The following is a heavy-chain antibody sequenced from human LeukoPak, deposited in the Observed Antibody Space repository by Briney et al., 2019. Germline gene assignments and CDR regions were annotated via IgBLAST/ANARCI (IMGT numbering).Heavy chain of an antibody. CDR1: GYTFTSYD. J-gene: IGHJ4*02. Sequence: ASVKVSCKASGYTFTSYDTNWVRQATGQGLEWMGWMNPNSGNTGYAQKFQGRVTMTRNTSISTAYMELSSLRSEDTAVYHCARCWYSITMVRGVIPNDYWGQGTLVTVSS. CDR2: MNPNSGNT. V-gene: IGHV1-8*01. D-gene: IGHD3-10*01. CDR3: ARCWYSITMVRGVIPNDY.